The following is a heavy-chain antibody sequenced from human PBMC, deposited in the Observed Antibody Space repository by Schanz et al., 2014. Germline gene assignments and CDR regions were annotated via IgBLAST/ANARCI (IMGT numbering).Heavy chain of an antibody. Sequence: EVHLEESGGGLVQPGGSQRLSCAASGFSISDHTMRWDRQAPGKGLEPVSVTYLGGNTDYADSVKGRFTISRDDSKNTLHLQMNSLRSEDTAIYFCARDQASTHWGQGTPVTVSS. V-gene: IGHV3-66*01. J-gene: IGHJ4*02. CDR2: TYLGGNT. CDR1: GFSISDHT. CDR3: ARDQASTH.